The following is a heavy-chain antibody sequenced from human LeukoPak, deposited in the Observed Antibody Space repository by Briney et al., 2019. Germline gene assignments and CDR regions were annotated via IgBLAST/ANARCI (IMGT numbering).Heavy chain of an antibody. CDR2: VNPDSGST. CDR1: GYTFTGYF. Sequence: GASVKVSCKASGYTFTGYFIHWVRQAPGHGLEWMGWVNPDSGSTNYAQKFQGRVSMTRDTSISTGYIELSRLKSDDTAMYYCSRAPSMIQGVITIGENYYFDYWGQGTLVTVSS. V-gene: IGHV1-2*02. J-gene: IGHJ4*02. D-gene: IGHD3-10*01. CDR3: SRAPSMIQGVITIGENYYFDY.